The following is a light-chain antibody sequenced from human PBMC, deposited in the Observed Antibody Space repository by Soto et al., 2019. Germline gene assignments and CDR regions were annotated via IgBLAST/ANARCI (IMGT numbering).Light chain of an antibody. V-gene: IGLV2-14*01. CDR2: EVN. J-gene: IGLJ2*01. CDR3: SSYTSSRTLVV. Sequence: QSALTQPASVSGSPGQSITISCTGTSSDVGGYNYVSWYQQHPGKAPKLMIYEVNNRPSGVSNRFSGSKSGNTASLTISGLADEDEADYYCSSYTSSRTLVVFGGGTKLTVL. CDR1: SSDVGGYNY.